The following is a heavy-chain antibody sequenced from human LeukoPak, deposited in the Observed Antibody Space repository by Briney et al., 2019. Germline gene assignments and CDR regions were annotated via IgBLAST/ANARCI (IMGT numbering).Heavy chain of an antibody. CDR2: IYYSGTT. V-gene: IGHV4-39*01. CDR1: GGSISSSSYS. Sequence: SETLSLTCSVSGGSISSSSYSWGWIRQPPGKGLEWIGSIYYSGTTYHTPSLKSRVTISVDTSKNQFSLRLSSVTATDTAVYYCARDPRGTVTHDAFDIWGQGTMVTVSS. CDR3: ARDPRGTVTHDAFDI. D-gene: IGHD4-17*01. J-gene: IGHJ3*02.